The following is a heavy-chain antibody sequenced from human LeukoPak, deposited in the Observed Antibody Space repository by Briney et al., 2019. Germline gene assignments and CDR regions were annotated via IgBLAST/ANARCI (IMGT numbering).Heavy chain of an antibody. CDR3: ARVKGGSYYGTAEGFDY. D-gene: IGHD1-26*01. J-gene: IGHJ4*02. V-gene: IGHV3-74*01. CDR1: GFTFSSYW. Sequence: GGSLRLSCAASGFTFSSYWMHWVRQGPGKGLVWVSRINSDGSSTSYADSVKGRFTVSRDNAKNTLYLQMNSLRAEDTAVYYCARVKGGSYYGTAEGFDYWGQGTLVTVSS. CDR2: INSDGSST.